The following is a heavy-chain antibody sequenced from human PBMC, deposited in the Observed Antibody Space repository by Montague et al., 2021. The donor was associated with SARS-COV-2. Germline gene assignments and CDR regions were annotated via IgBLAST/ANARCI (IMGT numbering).Heavy chain of an antibody. D-gene: IGHD1/OR15-1a*01. V-gene: IGHV3-23*01. J-gene: IGHJ4*02. CDR1: GFRFDTYG. CDR2: IRGDGDKT. CDR3: AKQRGPATTTFDY. Sequence: SLRLSCPASGFRFDTYGMSWVRQAPGQGLEWVSSIRGDGDKTYYSGSVKGRFTISRDTSSNTLNLQMNSLRAEDTAIYFCAKQRGPATTTFDYWGQGTLVTVSS.